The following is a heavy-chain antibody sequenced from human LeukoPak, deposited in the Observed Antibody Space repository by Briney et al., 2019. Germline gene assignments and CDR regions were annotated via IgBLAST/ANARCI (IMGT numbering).Heavy chain of an antibody. CDR2: IISILGIA. D-gene: IGHD5-18*01. V-gene: IGHV1-69*04. CDR3: ARGYSQSTLNLNFDY. J-gene: IGHJ4*02. CDR1: GGTCTSYA. Sequence: GASVKLSCKATGGTCTSYAISWGRQPPGQGQEWMGRIISILGIANYAQKFQVRVTITAEKSTSTAYMDLSSLRSEDTAVYYCARGYSQSTLNLNFDYWGQGTLVTVSS.